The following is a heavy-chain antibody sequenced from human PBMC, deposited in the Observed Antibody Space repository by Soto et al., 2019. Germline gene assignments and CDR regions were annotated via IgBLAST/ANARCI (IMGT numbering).Heavy chain of an antibody. J-gene: IGHJ3*02. CDR1: GFTVSSNY. CDR2: ISYDGSNK. V-gene: IGHV3-30*18. D-gene: IGHD5-12*01. CDR3: AKKWLRSPPLDDAFDI. Sequence: GGSLRLSCAASGFTVSSNYMSWVRQAPGKGLEWVSVISYDGSNKYYADSVKGRFTISRDNSKNTLYLQMNSLRAEDTAVYYCAKKWLRSPPLDDAFDIWGQGTMVTVSS.